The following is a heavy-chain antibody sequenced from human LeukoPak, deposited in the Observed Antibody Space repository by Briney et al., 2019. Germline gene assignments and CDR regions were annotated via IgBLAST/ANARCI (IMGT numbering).Heavy chain of an antibody. CDR2: ISAYNGNT. CDR1: GYTFTSYG. Sequence: GASVTVSCKASGYTFTSYGISWVRQAPGQGLEWMGWISAYNGNTNYAQKLQGRVTMTTDTSTSAAYMELRSLRSDDTAVYYCARGERCTNGVCRLNAFDIWGRGTMVTVSS. CDR3: ARGERCTNGVCRLNAFDI. J-gene: IGHJ3*02. D-gene: IGHD2-8*01. V-gene: IGHV1-18*01.